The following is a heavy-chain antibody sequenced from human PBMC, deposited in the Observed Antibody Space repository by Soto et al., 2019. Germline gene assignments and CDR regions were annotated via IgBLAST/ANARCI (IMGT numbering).Heavy chain of an antibody. V-gene: IGHV5-51*01. CDR1: GYSFSNYW. Sequence: VESLKISCKGSGYSFSNYWIAWVRQMPGKGLEWMGIIYVGDSDTRYSPSFQGQVTISADKSISTAYLQWRSLRASDTAMYYCARPRSGSYRLDYYGTDVWGQGTTVTVSS. CDR3: ARPRSGSYRLDYYGTDV. D-gene: IGHD3-10*01. CDR2: IYVGDSDT. J-gene: IGHJ6*02.